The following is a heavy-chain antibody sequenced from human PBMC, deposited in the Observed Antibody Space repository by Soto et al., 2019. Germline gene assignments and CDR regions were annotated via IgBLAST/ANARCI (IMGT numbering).Heavy chain of an antibody. D-gene: IGHD6-19*01. V-gene: IGHV1-2*04. CDR1: GYTFTGYY. CDR3: ARAPLPARIAVAGTAYFQH. J-gene: IGHJ1*01. CDR2: INPNSGGT. Sequence: ASVKVSCKASGYTFTGYYMHWVRQAPGQGLEWMGWINPNSGGTNYAQKFQGWVTMTRDTSISTAYMELSRLRSDDTAVYYCARAPLPARIAVAGTAYFQHWGQGTLVTVSS.